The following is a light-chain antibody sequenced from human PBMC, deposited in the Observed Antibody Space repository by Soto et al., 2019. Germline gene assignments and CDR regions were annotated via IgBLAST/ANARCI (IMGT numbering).Light chain of an antibody. CDR3: CSLTNGATWV. V-gene: IGLV2-23*01. J-gene: IGLJ3*02. Sequence: QSALTQPASVSGSPGQSITISCTGTNSDVGSHNFVSWYQQYPGKAPKLLIYEASKRPSGLSNRFSGSKSGNTASLTISVLQADDEADYYCCSLTNGATWVFGGGTKLTVL. CDR1: NSDVGSHNF. CDR2: EAS.